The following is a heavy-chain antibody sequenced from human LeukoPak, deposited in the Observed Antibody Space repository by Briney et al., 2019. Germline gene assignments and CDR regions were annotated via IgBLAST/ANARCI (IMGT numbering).Heavy chain of an antibody. CDR2: ISGSGGST. V-gene: IGHV3-23*01. J-gene: IGHJ6*02. D-gene: IGHD6-13*01. CDR1: RFTFSSYA. CDR3: AKDYGKGSSSWYWYYYYGMDV. Sequence: GGSLRLSCAASRFTFSSYAMSWVRQAPGKGLEWVSAISGSGGSTYYADSVKGRFTISRDNSKNTLYLQMNSLRAEDTAVYYCAKDYGKGSSSWYWYYYYGMDVWGQGTTVTVSS.